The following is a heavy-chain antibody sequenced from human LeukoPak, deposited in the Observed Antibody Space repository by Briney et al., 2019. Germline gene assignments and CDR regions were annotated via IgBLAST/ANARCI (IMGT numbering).Heavy chain of an antibody. D-gene: IGHD1-26*01. J-gene: IGHJ4*02. Sequence: GGSLILSCAASGYIFRNYGMHWVRQAPGKGLEWLAVVNFDGRNKYYADSVKGRFTISRDHSKNTLYLQMNRLRPEDTGIYYCAKWEGNSEYYLDYWGQGTLVTVSS. CDR3: AKWEGNSEYYLDY. CDR2: VNFDGRNK. V-gene: IGHV3-33*06. CDR1: GYIFRNYG.